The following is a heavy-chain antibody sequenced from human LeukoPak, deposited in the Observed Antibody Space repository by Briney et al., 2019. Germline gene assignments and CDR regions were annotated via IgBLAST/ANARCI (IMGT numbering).Heavy chain of an antibody. CDR1: GFTFSSYS. D-gene: IGHD4-17*01. CDR2: ISSSSSYI. Sequence: PGGSLRLSCAASGFTFSSYSMNWVRQAPGKGLEWVPSISSSSSYIYYADSVKGRFTISRDNAKNSLYLQMNSLRAEDTAVYYCAGARDSDYGDSYWYFDLWGRGTLVTVSS. CDR3: AGARDSDYGDSYWYFDL. V-gene: IGHV3-21*01. J-gene: IGHJ2*01.